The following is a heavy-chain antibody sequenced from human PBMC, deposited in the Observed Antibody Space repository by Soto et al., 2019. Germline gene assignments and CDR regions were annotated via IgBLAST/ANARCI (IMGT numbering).Heavy chain of an antibody. D-gene: IGHD6-19*01. Sequence: GGSLRLSCAASGFTFSSYTMNWVRQAPGKGLEWVSSISTSNSYIYYADSVKGRFTISRDNAKNSLYLQMNSLRAEDTAVYYSAIDGGWTEQYYYYMDVWGKGTTVTVSS. J-gene: IGHJ6*03. CDR1: GFTFSSYT. CDR2: ISTSNSYI. V-gene: IGHV3-21*01. CDR3: AIDGGWTEQYYYYMDV.